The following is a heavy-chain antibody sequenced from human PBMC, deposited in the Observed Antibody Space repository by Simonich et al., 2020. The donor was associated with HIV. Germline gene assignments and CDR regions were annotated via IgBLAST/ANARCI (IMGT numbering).Heavy chain of an antibody. CDR1: GFTFSSYA. D-gene: IGHD3-10*01. J-gene: IGHJ5*01. CDR3: VNRAWLDS. CDR2: ITDSKEST. V-gene: IGHV3-23*04. Sequence: EVQLVESGGGLVQPGGSLRLSCAASGFTFSSYAMGWVRQAPGKGLGWVSVITDSKESTNYADSVKGRFTIARDNSKNTLYLQMNSLRAEDTAVYYCVNRAWLDSWGQGALVTVSS.